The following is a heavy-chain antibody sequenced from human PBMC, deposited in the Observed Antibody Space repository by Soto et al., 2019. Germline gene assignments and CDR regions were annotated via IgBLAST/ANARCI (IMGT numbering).Heavy chain of an antibody. CDR2: IYYSGST. V-gene: IGHV4-61*01. CDR3: ARDGRTFGDPLDY. CDR1: GGSVSRGSYY. D-gene: IGHD2-21*02. J-gene: IGHJ4*02. Sequence: SETLSLTCTVSGGSVSRGSYYWSWIRQPPGKGLEWIGYIYYSGSTNYNPSLKSRVTISVDTSKNQFSLKLSSVTAADTAVYYCARDGRTFGDPLDYWGQGTLVTVSS.